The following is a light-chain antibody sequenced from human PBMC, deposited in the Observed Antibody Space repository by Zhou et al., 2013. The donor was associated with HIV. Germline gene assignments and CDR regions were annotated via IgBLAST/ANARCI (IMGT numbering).Light chain of an antibody. CDR2: AAS. J-gene: IGKJ1*01. V-gene: IGKV1-39*01. CDR3: QQSIDIPRT. CDR1: QSIGNN. Sequence: DIQMTQSPSSLSASVGDRVTITCRTSQSIGNNLNWYQQKPGIAPKLLIYAASSLETGVPSRFSGSGSGTDFTLTIDTLQPEDFATYFCQQSIDIPRTFGQGTYVE.